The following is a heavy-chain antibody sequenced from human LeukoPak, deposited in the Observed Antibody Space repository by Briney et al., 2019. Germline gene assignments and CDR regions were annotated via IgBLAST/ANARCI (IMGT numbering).Heavy chain of an antibody. D-gene: IGHD3-9*01. CDR3: ARAGLRYFDWSNWFDP. CDR2: INHSGST. V-gene: IGHV4-34*01. Sequence: SETLSLTCAVHGGSFSGYYWSWIRQPPGKGLEWIGEINHSGSTNYNPSLKSRVTISVDTSKNQFSLKLSSVTAADTAVYYCARAGLRYFDWSNWFDPWGQGTLVTVSS. CDR1: GGSFSGYY. J-gene: IGHJ5*02.